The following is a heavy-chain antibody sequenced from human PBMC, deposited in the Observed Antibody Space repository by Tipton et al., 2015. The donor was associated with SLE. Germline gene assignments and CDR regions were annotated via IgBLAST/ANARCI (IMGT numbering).Heavy chain of an antibody. CDR3: ARVASGGGDLDY. J-gene: IGHJ4*02. D-gene: IGHD3-16*01. CDR1: GGSISSYY. Sequence: TLSLTCTVSGGSISSYYWSWIRQPPGKGLEWIGYIYYSGSTYYNPSLKSRVTISVDKSKNQFSLKLSSVTAADTAVYYCARVASGGGDLDYWGQGTLVTVSS. V-gene: IGHV4-59*12. CDR2: IYYSGST.